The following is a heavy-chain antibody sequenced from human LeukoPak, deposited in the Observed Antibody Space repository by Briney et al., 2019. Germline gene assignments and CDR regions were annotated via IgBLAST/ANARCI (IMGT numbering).Heavy chain of an antibody. CDR3: ARGDNDYGDYVNDY. CDR2: ISSSSSTI. CDR1: GFTFSSYG. Sequence: PGRSLRLSCAASGFTFSSYGMHWVRQAPGKGLEWVSYISSSSSTIYYADSVKGRFTISRDNAKNSLYLQMNSLRAEDTAVYYCARGDNDYGDYVNDYWGQGTLVTVSS. J-gene: IGHJ4*02. V-gene: IGHV3-48*01. D-gene: IGHD4-17*01.